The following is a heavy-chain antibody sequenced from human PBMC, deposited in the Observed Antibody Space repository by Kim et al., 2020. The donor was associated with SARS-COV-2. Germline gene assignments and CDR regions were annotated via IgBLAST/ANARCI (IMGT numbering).Heavy chain of an antibody. CDR3: AKGGRSLDY. CDR2: ISDSGGRT. J-gene: IGHJ4*02. D-gene: IGHD3-16*01. Sequence: VISDSGGRTYYADSVKGRFTASRDNSKNTLYLQMNSLRAEDTAVYYCAKGGRSLDYWGQGTLVT. V-gene: IGHV3-23*01.